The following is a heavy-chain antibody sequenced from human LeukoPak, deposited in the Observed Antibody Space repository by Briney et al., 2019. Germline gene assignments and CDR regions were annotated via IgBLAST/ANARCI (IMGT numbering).Heavy chain of an antibody. CDR2: IYYTGRT. J-gene: IGHJ3*02. Sequence: PSETLSLTCTVSGDSFSRNTYSWGWIRQPPGKGLEWIGSIYYTGRTFYNPSLKSRVTISVDTSKNQFSLKLSSVTAADTAVYYGARRGSMGGSFVGAFDIWGQGTMVTVSS. CDR1: GDSFSRNTYS. V-gene: IGHV4-39*01. D-gene: IGHD1-26*01. CDR3: ARRGSMGGSFVGAFDI.